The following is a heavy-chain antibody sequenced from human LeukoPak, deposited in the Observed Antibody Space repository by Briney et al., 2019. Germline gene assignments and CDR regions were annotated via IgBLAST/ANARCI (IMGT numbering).Heavy chain of an antibody. CDR2: IYYSKNT. D-gene: IGHD5-18*01. Sequence: PSETLSLTSTVSGGSISSSSAYWGWIRQPPGKGLGWIGSIYYSKNTYYNPSLKSRVTISADTSKNQFSLTLGSVSATDTAVYYCVSPRGFSYGYFDYWGQGTLVTVSS. V-gene: IGHV4-39*01. CDR1: GGSISSSSAY. CDR3: VSPRGFSYGYFDY. J-gene: IGHJ4*02.